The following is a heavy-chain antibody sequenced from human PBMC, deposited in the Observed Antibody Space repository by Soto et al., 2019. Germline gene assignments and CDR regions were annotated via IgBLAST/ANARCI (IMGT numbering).Heavy chain of an antibody. D-gene: IGHD3-22*01. CDR2: INHCGST. J-gene: IGHJ4*02. V-gene: IGHV4-34*01. CDR1: GGSFSGYY. Sequence: QVQLQQWGAGLLKPSETLSLTCAVYGGSFSGYYWSWIRQPPGKGLEWIGEINHCGSTNYNPTLKSRVTISVDTSKNQFSLKLSSVTAADTAVYYCASVPYYYDSSGYSTPYWGQGTLVTVSS. CDR3: ASVPYYYDSSGYSTPY.